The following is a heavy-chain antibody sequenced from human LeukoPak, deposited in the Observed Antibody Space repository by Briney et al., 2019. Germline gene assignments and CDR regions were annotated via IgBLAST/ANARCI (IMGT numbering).Heavy chain of an antibody. CDR3: ARVRGIAVAGIGWANHDAFDI. D-gene: IGHD6-19*01. CDR2: IWYDGSNK. J-gene: IGHJ3*02. CDR1: GFTFSSYG. V-gene: IGHV3-33*01. Sequence: GGSLRLSCAASGFTFSSYGMHWVRQAPGKGLEWVAVIWYDGSNKYCADSVKGRFTISRDNSKNTLYLQMNSLRAEDTAVYYCARVRGIAVAGIGWANHDAFDIWGQGTMVTVSS.